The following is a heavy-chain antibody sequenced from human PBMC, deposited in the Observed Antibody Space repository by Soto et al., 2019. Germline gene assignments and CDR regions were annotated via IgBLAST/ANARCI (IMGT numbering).Heavy chain of an antibody. V-gene: IGHV3-7*01. J-gene: IGHJ4*02. CDR3: ARDAQPRVWFGGPYFDY. CDR2: IKQDGSEK. D-gene: IGHD3-10*01. CDR1: GFTFSSYW. Sequence: PGGFLRLSCAASGFTFSSYWMSWVRQAPGKGLEWVANIKQDGSEKYYVDSVKGRFTISRDNAKNSLYLQMNSLRAEDTAVYYCARDAQPRVWFGGPYFDYWGQGTLVTVSS.